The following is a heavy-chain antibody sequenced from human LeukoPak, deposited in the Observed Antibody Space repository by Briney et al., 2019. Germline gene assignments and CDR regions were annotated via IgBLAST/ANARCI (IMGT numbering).Heavy chain of an antibody. Sequence: GGSLRLSCAASGFTFSGHWMSWVRQAPGKGLEWVANINQGGSDKYYVDSVKGRFTISRDNANNLLYLQMNSLRGEDTAVYYCTRARSRAEDDWGQGTMVTVSS. V-gene: IGHV3-7*01. CDR2: INQGGSDK. D-gene: IGHD1-14*01. J-gene: IGHJ4*02. CDR1: GFTFSGHW. CDR3: TRARSRAEDD.